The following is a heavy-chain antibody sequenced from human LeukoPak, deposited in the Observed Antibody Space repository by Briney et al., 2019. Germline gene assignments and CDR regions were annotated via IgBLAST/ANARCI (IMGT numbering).Heavy chain of an antibody. D-gene: IGHD1-1*01. J-gene: IGHJ3*02. CDR2: IIPILGIA. CDR1: GGTFSSYA. V-gene: IGHV1-69*04. Sequence: SVKVSCKASGGTFSSYAISWVRQAPGQGLEWMGRIIPILGIANYARKFQGRVTITADKSTSTAYMELSSLRSDDTAVYYCASSGTDAFDIWGQGTMVTVSS. CDR3: ASSGTDAFDI.